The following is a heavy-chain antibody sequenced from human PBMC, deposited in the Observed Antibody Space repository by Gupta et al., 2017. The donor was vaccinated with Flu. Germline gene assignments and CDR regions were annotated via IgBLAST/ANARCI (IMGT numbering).Heavy chain of an antibody. D-gene: IGHD2-2*01. V-gene: IGHV3-21*04. CDR2: ISTTETYT. Sequence: EVQLVESGGGLVKPGGSLRLACTGSGFLSNYHSFNWVRQAPGKGLEWVASISTTETYTDYADSVKGRFIISRDNAQNSSYLQIYSLRDDDTAVYYCAREPYAYHYLDVWGKGTTVTVSS. CDR1: GFLSNYHS. J-gene: IGHJ6*04. CDR3: AREPYAYHYLDV.